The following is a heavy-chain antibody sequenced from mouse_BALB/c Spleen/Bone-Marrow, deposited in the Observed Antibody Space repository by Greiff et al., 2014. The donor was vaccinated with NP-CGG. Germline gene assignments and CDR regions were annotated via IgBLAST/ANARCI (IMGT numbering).Heavy chain of an antibody. J-gene: IGHJ4*01. V-gene: IGHV5-4*02. CDR3: ARDRGVQGYAMDY. CDR1: GFTFSDFY. Sequence: EVNVVESGGGLVKPGGSLKLSCAASGFTFSDFYMYWVRQTPEKRLEWVATISYGGSYIYYPDSVKGRFTISRDDAKNNLYLQMSSLKSEDTAMYYCARDRGVQGYAMDYWGQGTSVTVSS. D-gene: IGHD2-14*01. CDR2: ISYGGSYI.